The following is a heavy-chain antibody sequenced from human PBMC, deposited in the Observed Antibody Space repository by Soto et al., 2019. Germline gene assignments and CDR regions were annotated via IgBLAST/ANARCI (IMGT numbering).Heavy chain of an antibody. D-gene: IGHD2-8*01. CDR2: IFDSGST. J-gene: IGHJ2*01. Sequence: SETLSLTCTVSGGSLSGGVHSLSWIRQPPGKGLEWIGHIFDSGSTYYNPSLKSRLTISVDTSKNQFSLRLSSVTAADTAVYYCAREIMPLTNDWYFDLWGRGTLVTVSS. CDR3: AREIMPLTNDWYFDL. CDR1: GGSLSGGVHS. V-gene: IGHV4-30-4*01.